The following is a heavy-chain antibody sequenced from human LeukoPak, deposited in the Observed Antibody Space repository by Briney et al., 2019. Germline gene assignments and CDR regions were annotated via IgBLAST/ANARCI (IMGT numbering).Heavy chain of an antibody. CDR2: IYYSGST. J-gene: IGHJ4*02. Sequence: SETLSLTCTVSGGSISSGIYYWSWIRQPPGKGLEWIGYIYYSGSTNYNPSLKSRVTISVDTSKNQFSLKLSSVTAADTAVYYCARGAEVLLWFGELLSYFDYWGQGTLVTVSS. CDR1: GGSISSGIYY. D-gene: IGHD3-10*01. V-gene: IGHV4-61*01. CDR3: ARGAEVLLWFGELLSYFDY.